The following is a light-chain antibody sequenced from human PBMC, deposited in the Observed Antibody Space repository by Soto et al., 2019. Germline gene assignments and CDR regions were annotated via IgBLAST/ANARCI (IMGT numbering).Light chain of an antibody. CDR1: QSVSTY. V-gene: IGKV3-11*01. J-gene: IGKJ4*01. Sequence: EIVLTQSPDTLSLSPGERATLSCRASQSVSTYLAWYQQKPGQAPRLLIYDASNRATGIPARFSGGGSGTDFTLTISSLEPEDFVVYYCQHREDWPLTFGGGTKVEIK. CDR3: QHREDWPLT. CDR2: DAS.